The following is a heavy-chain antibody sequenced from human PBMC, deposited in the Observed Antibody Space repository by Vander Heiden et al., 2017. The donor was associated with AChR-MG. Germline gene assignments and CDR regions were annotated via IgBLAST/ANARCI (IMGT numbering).Heavy chain of an antibody. CDR3: ARTYYLESGGDF. V-gene: IGHV5-51*01. CDR1: GYNFPRYW. Sequence: VQLVQSGTEVKKSGESLKIPCKASGYNFPRYWIGWVRQMPGKGLELMGIIFPDDSDTRYSPSFQGQVTISADKSINTVYLQWSSLKASDTAVYYCARTYYLESGGDFWGQGTLVTVSS. CDR2: IFPDDSDT. J-gene: IGHJ4*02. D-gene: IGHD3-16*01.